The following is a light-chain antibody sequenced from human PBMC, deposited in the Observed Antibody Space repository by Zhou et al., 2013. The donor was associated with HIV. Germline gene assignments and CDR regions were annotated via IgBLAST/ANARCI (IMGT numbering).Light chain of an antibody. J-gene: IGKJ5*01. CDR1: QGFSTW. Sequence: DIQMTQSPSSVSASIGDRVTITCRASQGFSTWLAWYQQKPGKAPKLLIYAVSTLQSGVPSRFSGSGSGTEFTLTINNLQPDDFGTFFCQQHHFYPVTFGPGTRLQV. V-gene: IGKV1-12*01. CDR2: AVS. CDR3: QQHHFYPVT.